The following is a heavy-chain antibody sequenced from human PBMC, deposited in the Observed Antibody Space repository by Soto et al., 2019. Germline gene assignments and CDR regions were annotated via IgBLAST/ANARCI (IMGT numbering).Heavy chain of an antibody. Sequence: QLQLQESGPGLVKPSETLSLTCTVSGGSISSSTYYWGWIRQSPGKGLEWIGSIFYIGSTYFNPSFKIRVTMSVDTSKNQFSLKLSSVTVADTAVYYCASLSYEQLWWGQGTLVTVSS. J-gene: IGHJ4*02. V-gene: IGHV4-39*01. CDR3: ASLSYEQLW. D-gene: IGHD1-1*01. CDR1: GGSISSSTYY. CDR2: IFYIGST.